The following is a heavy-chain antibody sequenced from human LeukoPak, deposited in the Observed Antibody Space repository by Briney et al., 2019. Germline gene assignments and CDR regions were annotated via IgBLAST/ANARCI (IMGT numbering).Heavy chain of an antibody. D-gene: IGHD6-13*01. CDR2: ISSSSSYI. J-gene: IGHJ4*02. CDR3: ARAKQQLVFVIDY. Sequence: PGGSLRLSCAASGFTFSSYSMNWVRQAPGKGLEWVSSISSSSSYIYYADSVKGRFTISRDNAKNSLYLQMNSLRAEDTAVYYCARAKQQLVFVIDYWGQGTLVTVSS. V-gene: IGHV3-21*01. CDR1: GFTFSSYS.